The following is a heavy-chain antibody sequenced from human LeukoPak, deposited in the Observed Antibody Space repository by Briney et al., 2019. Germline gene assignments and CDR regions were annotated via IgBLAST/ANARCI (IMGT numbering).Heavy chain of an antibody. CDR2: IKPDGSKK. Sequence: PGGSLRLSCAASGFTFSRYLMNGVRQAPGKGREWVTNIKPDGSKKYYVDCVEGRFNIYSDNDNNSLYLQMNRLRAEYTAVYYCARDTAGGDYWGQGTLVTVSS. D-gene: IGHD3-10*01. CDR1: GFTFSRYL. J-gene: IGHJ4*02. V-gene: IGHV3-7*01. CDR3: ARDTAGGDY.